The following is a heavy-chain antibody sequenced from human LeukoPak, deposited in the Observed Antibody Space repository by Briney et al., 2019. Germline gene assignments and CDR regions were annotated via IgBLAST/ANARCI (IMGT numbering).Heavy chain of an antibody. V-gene: IGHV3-53*05. CDR2: NYSGGNI. Sequence: GGSLRLSCAASGFTVSSNYMSWVRQAPGKGLQWVSVNYSGGNIYYADSVKGRFTISRDNSKNTLYLQMNSLRAEDTAVYYCARDLVAAARNFDYWGQGTLVTVSS. CDR3: ARDLVAAARNFDY. J-gene: IGHJ4*02. D-gene: IGHD6-13*01. CDR1: GFTVSSNY.